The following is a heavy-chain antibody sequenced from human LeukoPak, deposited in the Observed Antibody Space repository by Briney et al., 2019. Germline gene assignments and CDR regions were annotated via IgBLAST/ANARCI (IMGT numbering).Heavy chain of an antibody. D-gene: IGHD3-3*01. V-gene: IGHV1-69*05. J-gene: IGHJ4*02. Sequence: ASVKVSCKASGGTFSSYAISWVRQAPGQGLEWMGGIIPIFGTANYAQKFQGRVTITTDESTSTAYMELSSLRSEDTAVYYCARVSYYDFWSGYGRGFDYWGQGTLVTVSS. CDR3: ARVSYYDFWSGYGRGFDY. CDR2: IIPIFGTA. CDR1: GGTFSSYA.